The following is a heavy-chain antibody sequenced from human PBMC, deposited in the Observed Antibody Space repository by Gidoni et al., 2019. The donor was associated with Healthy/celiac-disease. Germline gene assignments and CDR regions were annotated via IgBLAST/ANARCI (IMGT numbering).Heavy chain of an antibody. J-gene: IGHJ5*02. CDR3: ARNGGSSSYINWFDP. V-gene: IGHV3-20*01. CDR2: INWDGGST. Sequence: EVQLVESGGGVVRPGGSLRVCCAASGFPFAVFGMSGVRQAPGKGLELVSVINWDGGSTGYADSVNGRFTISRDNAKNSLYLQMNSLRAEDTALYHCARNGGSSSYINWFDPWGQGTLVTVSS. CDR1: GFPFAVFG. D-gene: IGHD6-6*01.